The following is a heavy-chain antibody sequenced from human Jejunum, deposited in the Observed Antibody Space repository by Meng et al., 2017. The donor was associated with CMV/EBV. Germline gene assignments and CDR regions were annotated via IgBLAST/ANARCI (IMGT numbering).Heavy chain of an antibody. CDR3: ARGAFD. J-gene: IGHJ4*02. Sequence: LSCAASGFSVGSNYMNWVRQAPGKGLEWVSVIYDVGNIYYADSVKGRFFISRDSSKNMLYLQMNSLRPEDTALYYCARGAFDWGQGTQVTVSS. CDR1: GFSVGSNY. V-gene: IGHV3-66*02. D-gene: IGHD2/OR15-2a*01. CDR2: IYDVGNI.